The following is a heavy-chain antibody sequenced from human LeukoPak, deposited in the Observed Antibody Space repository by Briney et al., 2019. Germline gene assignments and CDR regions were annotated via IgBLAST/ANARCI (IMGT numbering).Heavy chain of an antibody. CDR1: VYTFITYG. V-gene: IGHV1-18*04. Sequence: GSLKVSSKDSVYTFITYGISSVRQAPGQGVEWMGWINPHTGDTKNAQILHDRVNMTPDPFTDTAYMELRSLRSDDTAVYYCARGDFDFDSWGQGTLVTVS. J-gene: IGHJ4*02. CDR3: ARGDFDFDS. D-gene: IGHD2-21*01. CDR2: INPHTGDT.